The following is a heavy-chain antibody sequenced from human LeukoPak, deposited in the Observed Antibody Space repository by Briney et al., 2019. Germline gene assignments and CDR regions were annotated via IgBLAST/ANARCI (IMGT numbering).Heavy chain of an antibody. CDR1: GYTLTELS. CDR3: ARAGEVRRPYWYLDL. V-gene: IGHV1-24*01. D-gene: IGHD3-10*01. J-gene: IGHJ2*01. Sequence: ASVKVSCKVSGYTLTELSMHWVRQAPGKGLEWMGGFDPEDGGTIYAQKFQGRVTMTEDTSTDTAYMELSSLRFEDTAVYYCARAGEVRRPYWYLDLWGRGTLVTVSS. CDR2: FDPEDGGT.